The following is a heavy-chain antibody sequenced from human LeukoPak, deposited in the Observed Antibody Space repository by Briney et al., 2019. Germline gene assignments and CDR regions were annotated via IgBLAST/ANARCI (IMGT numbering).Heavy chain of an antibody. CDR3: ARESSSGWYGAFDI. CDR2: INPNSGGT. J-gene: IGHJ3*02. CDR1: GYTFTGYY. Sequence: GASVKVSCKASGYTFTGYYMHWVRRAPGQGLEWMGWINPNSGGTNYAQKFQGRVTMTRDTSISTAYMELSRLRSDDTAVYYCARESSSGWYGAFDIWGQGTLVTVSS. D-gene: IGHD6-19*01. V-gene: IGHV1-2*02.